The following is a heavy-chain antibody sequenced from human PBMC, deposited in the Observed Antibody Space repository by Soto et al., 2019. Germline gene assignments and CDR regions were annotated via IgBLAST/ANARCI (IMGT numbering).Heavy chain of an antibody. Sequence: EVQLVESGGGLVQPGGSLRLSCAASGFTFSSYSMNWVRQDPGTGLEWVSYISSSSSTIYYADSVKGRFTISRDNAKNSLYLQMNSRRAEDTAVYYCSYDSGSYNYFDYWGQGTLVTVSS. CDR3: SYDSGSYNYFDY. D-gene: IGHD1-26*01. J-gene: IGHJ4*02. CDR2: ISSSSSTI. CDR1: GFTFSSYS. V-gene: IGHV3-48*01.